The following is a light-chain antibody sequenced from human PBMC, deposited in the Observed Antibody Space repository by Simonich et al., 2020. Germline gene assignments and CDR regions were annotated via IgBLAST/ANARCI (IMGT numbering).Light chain of an antibody. CDR3: QQYNSYSLT. Sequence: IQMTQSPSTLSASVGDRVTITCRASQSISSWLAWYQKKPGKSPKLLIYKASSLESGVPSRFSGSGSGTEFTLTISSLQPDDFATYYCQQYNSYSLTFGGGTKVEIK. J-gene: IGKJ4*01. CDR2: KAS. V-gene: IGKV1-5*03. CDR1: QSISSW.